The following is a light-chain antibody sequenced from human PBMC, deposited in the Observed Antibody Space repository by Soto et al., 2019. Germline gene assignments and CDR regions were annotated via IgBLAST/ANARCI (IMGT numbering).Light chain of an antibody. V-gene: IGLV6-57*01. CDR1: SGSIGSSY. CDR2: EDN. CDR3: QSYDTSNPLV. J-gene: IGLJ3*02. Sequence: NFMLTQPHSVSASPGKTVTISCTRSSGSIGSSYVQWYQQRPGSSPTTVIFEDNQRPTGVPVRFSGSIDSSSNSASLVISGLRTEDEADYCCQSYDTSNPLVFGGGTKLTVL.